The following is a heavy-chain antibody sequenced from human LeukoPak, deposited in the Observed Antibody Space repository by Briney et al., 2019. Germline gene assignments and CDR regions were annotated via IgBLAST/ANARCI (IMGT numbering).Heavy chain of an antibody. Sequence: GGSLRLSCEVSGFIFSYYGMNWVRQAPGKGLEWVSAISDSGDATYYADSVKGRFTISRDNSKNTLYLQMNSLRAEDTALYYCAKDLAGSGWDFDYWGQGTRVTVSS. CDR3: AKDLAGSGWDFDY. CDR1: GFIFSYYG. V-gene: IGHV3-23*01. CDR2: ISDSGDAT. J-gene: IGHJ4*02. D-gene: IGHD6-19*01.